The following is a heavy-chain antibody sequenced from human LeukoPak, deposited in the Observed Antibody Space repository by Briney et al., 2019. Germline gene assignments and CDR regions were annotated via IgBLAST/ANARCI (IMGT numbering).Heavy chain of an antibody. Sequence: GGSLRLSCAASGFTFSSYSMSWVRQAPGQGLEWVSVIYSGGSTYYADSVKGRFTISRDNSKNTLYLQMNSLRAEDTAVYYCARVSLDSRGAFDIWGQGTMVTVSS. J-gene: IGHJ3*02. CDR1: GFTFSSYS. D-gene: IGHD3-22*01. CDR2: IYSGGST. CDR3: ARVSLDSRGAFDI. V-gene: IGHV3-66*01.